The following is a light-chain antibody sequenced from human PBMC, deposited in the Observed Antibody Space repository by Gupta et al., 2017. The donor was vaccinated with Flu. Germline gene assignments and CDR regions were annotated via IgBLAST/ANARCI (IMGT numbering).Light chain of an antibody. CDR1: SNDVGTFDY. CDR2: DVN. V-gene: IGLV2-11*01. Sequence: QSALTQPRSVSGSPGQSVAISCTGTSNDVGTFDYVSWYQQHPGRAPKLIIYDVNKRPSGVPDRFTGSKSGNTASLTISGLQPQDEADYYCNSYGASTFFGGGTRLTVL. CDR3: NSYGASTF. J-gene: IGLJ2*01.